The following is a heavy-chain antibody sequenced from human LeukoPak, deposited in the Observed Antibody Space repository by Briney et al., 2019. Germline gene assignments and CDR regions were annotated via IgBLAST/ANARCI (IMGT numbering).Heavy chain of an antibody. CDR3: GSGPVGTTVP. D-gene: IGHD1-1*01. V-gene: IGHV3-23*01. J-gene: IGHJ5*02. CDR1: GFSFGSYA. Sequence: GGSLRLSCAASGFSFGSYAMGWTRQAPGQGLEWVSAISGSGSHANYAESVKGRFTISRDNSKNTLYLQMHSLIAADTAVYYCGSGPVGTTVPWGQGTLVTISS. CDR2: ISGSGSHA.